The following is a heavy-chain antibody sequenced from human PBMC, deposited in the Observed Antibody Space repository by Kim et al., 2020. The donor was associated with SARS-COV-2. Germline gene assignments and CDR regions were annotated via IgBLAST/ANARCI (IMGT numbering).Heavy chain of an antibody. V-gene: IGHV3-64D*09. J-gene: IGHJ4*02. D-gene: IGHD4-17*01. Sequence: YYADSVKGRFTISRDNSKNTLYLQMSSLRAEDTAVYYCVKGEDYGDYFDYWGQGTLVTVSS. CDR3: VKGEDYGDYFDY.